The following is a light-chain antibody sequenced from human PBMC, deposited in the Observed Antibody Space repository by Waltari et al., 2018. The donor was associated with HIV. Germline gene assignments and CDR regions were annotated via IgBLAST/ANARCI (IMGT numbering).Light chain of an antibody. V-gene: IGKV3-15*01. J-gene: IGKJ2*01. CDR2: GAS. Sequence: EIVMTQSPATLSVSPGERATLSCRASQSVSSNLTWYQQKPGQAPRLRIDGASTRATGIPARFSGSGSGTAFTLTISSLQSEDFAVDYCQQYNNWPPVTFGQGTKLEIK. CDR1: QSVSSN. CDR3: QQYNNWPPVT.